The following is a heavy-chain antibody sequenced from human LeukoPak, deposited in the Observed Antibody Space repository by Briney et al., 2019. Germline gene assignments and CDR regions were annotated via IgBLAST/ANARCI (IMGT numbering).Heavy chain of an antibody. D-gene: IGHD3-22*01. J-gene: IGHJ4*02. CDR1: GFTFSSYA. V-gene: IGHV3-30-3*01. CDR3: ARDGSDSSGYYWDYYFDY. CDR2: ISYDGSNK. Sequence: GGSLRLSCEASGFTFSSYAMHWVRQAPGKGLEWVAVISYDGSNKYYADSVKGRFTISRDNSKNTLYLQMNSLRAEDTAVYYCARDGSDSSGYYWDYYFDYWGQGTLVTVSS.